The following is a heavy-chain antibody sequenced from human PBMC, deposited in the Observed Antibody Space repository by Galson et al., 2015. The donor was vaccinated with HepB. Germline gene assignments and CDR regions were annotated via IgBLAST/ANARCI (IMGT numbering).Heavy chain of an antibody. CDR1: GYTFTGYY. CDR3: ARFPLVGATREDAFDI. Sequence: SVKVSCKASGYTFTGYYMHWVRQAPGQGLEWMGWINPNSGGTNYAQKFQGRVTMTRDTSISTAYMELSRLRSDDTAVYYCARFPLVGATREDAFDIWGQGTMVTVSS. D-gene: IGHD1-26*01. V-gene: IGHV1-2*02. J-gene: IGHJ3*02. CDR2: INPNSGGT.